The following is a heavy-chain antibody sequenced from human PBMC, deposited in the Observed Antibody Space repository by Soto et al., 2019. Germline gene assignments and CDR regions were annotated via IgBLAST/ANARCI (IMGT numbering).Heavy chain of an antibody. D-gene: IGHD4-17*01. CDR1: GGTFSSYA. J-gene: IGHJ6*02. CDR3: ARAENGDYVSDYYYGMDV. CDR2: IIPIFGTA. V-gene: IGHV1-69*12. Sequence: QVQLVQSGAEVKKPGSSVKVSCKASGGTFSSYAISWVRQAPGQGLEWMGGIIPIFGTANYAQKFQGRVTITADESASTASMELSSLRPEDTAVYYCARAENGDYVSDYYYGMDVWGQGTTVTVSS.